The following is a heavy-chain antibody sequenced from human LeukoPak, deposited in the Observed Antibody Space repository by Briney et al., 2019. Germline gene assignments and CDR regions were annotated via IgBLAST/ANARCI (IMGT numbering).Heavy chain of an antibody. CDR1: GFTSSNYG. J-gene: IGHJ6*02. CDR3: AREWGMDV. Sequence: GGSLRLSCAASGFTSSNYGMQWLRQFSGKPLVWVSRIKSDGTTTGHADFVKGRFPISRDTAKNTLYLQMNSLRAEDTAVYYCAREWGMDVWGQGTTVTVSS. V-gene: IGHV3-74*01. CDR2: IKSDGTTT.